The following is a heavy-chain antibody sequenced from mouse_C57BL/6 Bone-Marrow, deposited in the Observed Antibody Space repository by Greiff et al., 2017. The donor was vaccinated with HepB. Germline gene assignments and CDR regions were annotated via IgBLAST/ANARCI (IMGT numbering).Heavy chain of an antibody. Sequence: QVHVKQSGPGLVAPSQSLSITCTVSGFSLTSYGVDWVRQSPGKGLEWLGVIWGVGSTNYNSALKSRLSISKANSKSQVFLKMNSLQTDDTAMYYCASDRDGYSFAYWGQGTLVTVSA. CDR1: GFSLTSYG. CDR2: IWGVGST. J-gene: IGHJ3*01. CDR3: ASDRDGYSFAY. D-gene: IGHD2-3*01. V-gene: IGHV2-6*01.